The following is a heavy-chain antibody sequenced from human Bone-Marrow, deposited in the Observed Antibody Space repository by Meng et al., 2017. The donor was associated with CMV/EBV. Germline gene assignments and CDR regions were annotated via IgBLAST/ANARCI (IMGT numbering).Heavy chain of an antibody. CDR1: GGSISSSSYY. CDR3: ARHQLGYCSSTSCFTHHFDY. CDR2: IYYSGST. J-gene: IGHJ4*02. Sequence: GSLRLSCTVSGGSISSSSYYWGWIRQPPGKGLEWIGSIYYSGSTYYNPSLKSRVTISVDTSKNQFSLKLSSVTAADTAVYYCARHQLGYCSSTSCFTHHFDYWGQGTLVTGSS. D-gene: IGHD2-2*02. V-gene: IGHV4-39*01.